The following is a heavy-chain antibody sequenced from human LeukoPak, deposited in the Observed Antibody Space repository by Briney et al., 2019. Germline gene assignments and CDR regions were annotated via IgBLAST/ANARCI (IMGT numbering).Heavy chain of an antibody. J-gene: IGHJ6*03. V-gene: IGHV1-69*05. D-gene: IGHD3-10*01. CDR2: IIPIFGTA. CDR3: ATKRLWFGELSDYYYYYYMDV. Sequence: ASVKVSCKASGYIFTSYGISWVRQAPGQGLEWMGGIIPIFGTANYAQKFQGRVTITTDESTSTAYMELSSLRSEDTAVYYCATKRLWFGELSDYYYYYYMDVWGKGTTVTVSS. CDR1: GYIFTSYG.